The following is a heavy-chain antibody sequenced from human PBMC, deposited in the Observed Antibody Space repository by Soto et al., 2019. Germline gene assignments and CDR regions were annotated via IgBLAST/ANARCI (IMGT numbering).Heavy chain of an antibody. D-gene: IGHD3-22*01. J-gene: IGHJ4*02. V-gene: IGHV3-11*01. CDR1: GFTFSDYY. CDR2: ISSSGNTI. Sequence: VQLVESGGGLVKTSESLTIACAASGFTFSDYYMSWVRQAPGEGLGWVSYISSSGNTIYYAESVKGRFTISRDNAKNSVYLQMNSLRAEDTAIYFCAKMSSENYYDPVFSWGQGTLVTVSS. CDR3: AKMSSENYYDPVFS.